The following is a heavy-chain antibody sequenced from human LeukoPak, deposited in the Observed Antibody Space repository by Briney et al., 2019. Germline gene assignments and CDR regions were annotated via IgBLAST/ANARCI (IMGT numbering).Heavy chain of an antibody. CDR3: ARRPLAAAGTPGWFDP. Sequence: PGGSLRLSCAGSGFTVSSKYMSWVRQAPGKGLEWVSVIYSGGSTYYADSVKGRFTISRDNSKNTLYLQMNSLRAEDTAVYYCARRPLAAAGTPGWFDPWGQGTLVTVSS. J-gene: IGHJ5*02. CDR1: GFTVSSKY. CDR2: IYSGGST. V-gene: IGHV3-66*04. D-gene: IGHD6-13*01.